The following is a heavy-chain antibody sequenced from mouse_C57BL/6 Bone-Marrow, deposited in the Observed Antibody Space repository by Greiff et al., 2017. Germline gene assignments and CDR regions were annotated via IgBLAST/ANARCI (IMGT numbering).Heavy chain of an antibody. CDR1: GYTFTSYW. Sequence: QVQLQPPGAELVKPGASVKLSCKASGYTFTSYWMQWVKQRPGQGLEWIGEIDPSDSYTNYNQKFKGKATLTVDTSSSTAYMQLSSLTSEDSAVYYGARDSAWFAYWGQGTLVTVSA. CDR2: IDPSDSYT. V-gene: IGHV1-50*01. J-gene: IGHJ3*01. D-gene: IGHD3-1*01. CDR3: ARDSAWFAY.